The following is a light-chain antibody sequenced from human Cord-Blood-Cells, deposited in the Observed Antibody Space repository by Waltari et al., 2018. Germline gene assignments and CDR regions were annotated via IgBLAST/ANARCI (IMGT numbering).Light chain of an antibody. J-gene: IGLJ3*02. CDR3: CSYAGSSTWV. CDR1: SSDVGSYHL. CDR2: EVS. V-gene: IGLV2-23*02. Sequence: QSALTQPASVSGSPGHSITISCTGTSSDVGSYHLVSWYQQHPGKAPKLMIYEVSKRPSGVSNRFSGSKSGNTASLTISGLQAEDEADYYCCSYAGSSTWVFGGGTKLTVL.